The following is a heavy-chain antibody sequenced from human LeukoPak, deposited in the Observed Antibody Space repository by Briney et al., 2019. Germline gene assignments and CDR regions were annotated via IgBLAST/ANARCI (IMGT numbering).Heavy chain of an antibody. CDR3: ARGEIILGDV. CDR2: IYYSGST. V-gene: IGHV4-61*01. D-gene: IGHD2-21*01. CDR1: GGSISSGSYY. Sequence: PSETLSLTCTVSGGSISSGSYYWSWIRQPPGKGLEWIGYIYYSGSTNYNPSLKSRVTISVDTSKNQFSLKLSSVTAADTAVYYCARGEIILGDVWGKGTTVTISS. J-gene: IGHJ6*04.